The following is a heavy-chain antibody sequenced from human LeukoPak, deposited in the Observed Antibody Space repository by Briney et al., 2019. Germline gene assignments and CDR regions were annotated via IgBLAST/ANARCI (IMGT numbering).Heavy chain of an antibody. V-gene: IGHV4-30-2*01. Sequence: SSQTLSLTCAVSGGSISSGGYSWSWIRQPPGKGLEWIGYIYHSGSTYYNPSLKSRVTISVDRSKNQFSLKLSSVTAADTAVYYCARVGGDDYGDYNWYFDLWGRGTLVTVSS. CDR3: ARVGGDDYGDYNWYFDL. J-gene: IGHJ2*01. D-gene: IGHD4-17*01. CDR1: GGSISSGGYS. CDR2: IYHSGST.